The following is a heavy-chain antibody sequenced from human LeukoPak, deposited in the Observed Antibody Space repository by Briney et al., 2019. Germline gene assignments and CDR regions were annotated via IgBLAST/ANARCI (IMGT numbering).Heavy chain of an antibody. J-gene: IGHJ4*02. CDR1: GFTFSSYP. Sequence: GGSLRLSCAASGFTFSSYPMGWVRQAPGKGLEWVSVISGSGGNTYYADSVKGRFTISRDNSKNTLYLQMNSLRAEDTAIYYGSRGYSGGLLGYWGQGTLVTVSS. D-gene: IGHD6-19*01. CDR3: SRGYSGGLLGY. CDR2: ISGSGGNT. V-gene: IGHV3-23*01.